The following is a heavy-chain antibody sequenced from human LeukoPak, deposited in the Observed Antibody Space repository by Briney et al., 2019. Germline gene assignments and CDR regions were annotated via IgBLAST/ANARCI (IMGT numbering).Heavy chain of an antibody. J-gene: IGHJ4*02. Sequence: SETLSLTCDVSGYYIGSGLFWAWIRQSPVKGLEWIGTMYHSGRGYYNPSLNSRATISMDTSSNQFSLRVNSVTAADTAFYYCATESSGTFIYWGQGTLVTVSS. CDR3: ATESSGTFIY. CDR1: GYYIGSGLF. V-gene: IGHV4-38-2*01. CDR2: MYHSGRG. D-gene: IGHD1-26*01.